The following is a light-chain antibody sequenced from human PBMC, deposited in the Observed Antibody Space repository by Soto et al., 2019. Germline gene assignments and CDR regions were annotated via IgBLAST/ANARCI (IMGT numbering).Light chain of an antibody. V-gene: IGKV1-5*03. Sequence: IQMTQSPSTLSASVGDRVTITCRASQSISSWLAWYQQKPGKAPKLLIYKASGLENGVPSRFSGSGSGTDFTFTISSLQPEDIATYYCQQYDNLLPGFGGGTKVDI. CDR3: QQYDNLLPG. CDR1: QSISSW. J-gene: IGKJ4*01. CDR2: KAS.